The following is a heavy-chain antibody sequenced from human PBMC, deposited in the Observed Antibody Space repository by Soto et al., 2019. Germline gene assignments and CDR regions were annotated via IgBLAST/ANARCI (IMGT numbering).Heavy chain of an antibody. CDR3: AKSWFPYGWDNHPICS. Sequence: EMQLLESVGDLVQPGGSLRLSCAVSGFTFSRYAISWVRQAPGKGLEWISSISFGGGYSTYYADSVKGRVTISRDNSKNILYLQMNGLRAEDTSKYHCAKSWFPYGWDNHPICSWGQGTLVTVSS. CDR2: ISFGGGYST. V-gene: IGHV3-23*01. CDR1: GFTFSRYA. J-gene: IGHJ5*02. D-gene: IGHD6-19*01.